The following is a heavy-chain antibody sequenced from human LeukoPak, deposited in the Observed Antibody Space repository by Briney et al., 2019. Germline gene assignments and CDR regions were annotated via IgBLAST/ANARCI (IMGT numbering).Heavy chain of an antibody. J-gene: IGHJ4*02. V-gene: IGHV3-48*03. CDR1: GFTFSSYE. Sequence: GGSLRLSCAASGFTFSSYEMTWVRQAPGKGLEWVSYISSSGSTIYYADSVKGRFTISRDNAKNSLYLQMNSLRAEDTAVYYCARDYYYDSSGYSPLRYWGQGTLVTVSS. D-gene: IGHD3-22*01. CDR2: ISSSGSTI. CDR3: ARDYYYDSSGYSPLRY.